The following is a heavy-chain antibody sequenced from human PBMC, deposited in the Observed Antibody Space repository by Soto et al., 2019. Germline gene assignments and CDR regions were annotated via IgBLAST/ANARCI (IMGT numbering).Heavy chain of an antibody. V-gene: IGHV3-7*01. D-gene: IGHD6-13*01. CDR1: GFTFSSYW. CDR3: ARVLRYSSSWQPDWYFDL. Sequence: EVQLVESGGGLVQPGGSLRLSCAASGFTFSSYWMIWVRQAPGKGLEWVANIKQDGSEKYYVDSVKGRFTISRDNAKNSLYLQMNSLRAEDTAVYYCARVLRYSSSWQPDWYFDLWGRGTLVTVSS. J-gene: IGHJ2*01. CDR2: IKQDGSEK.